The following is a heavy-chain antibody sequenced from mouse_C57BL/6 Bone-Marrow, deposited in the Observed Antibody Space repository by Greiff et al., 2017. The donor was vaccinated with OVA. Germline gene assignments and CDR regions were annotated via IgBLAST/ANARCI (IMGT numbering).Heavy chain of an antibody. CDR3: ARGGYYLAWFAY. CDR2: INPGSGGT. Sequence: QVQLQQSGAELVRPGTSVKVSCKASGYAFTNYLIEWVKQRPGLGLEWIGVINPGSGGTNYNEKFKGKATLTADKSSSTAYMQLSSLTSEDSAVYFCARGGYYLAWFAYWGQGTLVTVSA. J-gene: IGHJ3*01. CDR1: GYAFTNYL. V-gene: IGHV1-54*01. D-gene: IGHD2-3*01.